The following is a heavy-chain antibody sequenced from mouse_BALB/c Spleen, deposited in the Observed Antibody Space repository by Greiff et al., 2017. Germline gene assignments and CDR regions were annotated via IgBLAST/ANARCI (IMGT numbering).Heavy chain of an antibody. J-gene: IGHJ2*01. CDR1: GYTFTDYE. CDR2: IDPETGGT. D-gene: IGHD1-1*01. CDR3: TRGDYYGSSGDYFDY. Sequence: QVQLKQSGAELVRPGASVTLSCKASGYTFTDYEMHWVKQTPVHGLEWIGAIDPETGGTAYNQKFKGKATLTADKSSSTAYMELRSLTSEDSAVYYCTRGDYYGSSGDYFDYWGQGTTLTVSS. V-gene: IGHV1-15*01.